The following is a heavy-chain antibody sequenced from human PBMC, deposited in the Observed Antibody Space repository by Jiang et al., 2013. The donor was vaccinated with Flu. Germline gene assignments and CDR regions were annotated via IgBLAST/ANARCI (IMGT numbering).Heavy chain of an antibody. CDR1: GGSFSGYY. Sequence: ARLLKPSETLSLTCAVYGGSFSGYYWSWIRQPPGKGLEWIGEINHSGSTNYNPSLKSRVTISVDTSKNQFXLKLSSVTAADTAVYYCARESVSSGWYEFDYWGQGTLVTVSS. J-gene: IGHJ4*02. CDR2: INHSGST. V-gene: IGHV4-34*01. CDR3: ARESVSSGWYEFDY. D-gene: IGHD6-19*01.